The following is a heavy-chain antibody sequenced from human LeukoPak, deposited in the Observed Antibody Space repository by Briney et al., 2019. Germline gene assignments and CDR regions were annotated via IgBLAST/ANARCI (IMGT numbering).Heavy chain of an antibody. CDR1: GGSISSYY. V-gene: IGHV4-59*01. Sequence: SETLSLTCTVSGGSISSYYWSWVRHPPGEGLGWSGFVYYTGSTNYSPSLTSRVTISVDTSKNQFSLKLRSVTAADTAVYYCARISSSNWYNERGAFDVWGQGTMVTVSS. J-gene: IGHJ3*01. CDR2: VYYTGST. CDR3: ARISSSNWYNERGAFDV. D-gene: IGHD6-13*01.